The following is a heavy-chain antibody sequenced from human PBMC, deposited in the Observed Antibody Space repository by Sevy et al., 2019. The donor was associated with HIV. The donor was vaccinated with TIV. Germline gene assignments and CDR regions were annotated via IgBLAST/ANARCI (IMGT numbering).Heavy chain of an antibody. J-gene: IGHJ6*03. CDR2: INPNSGGI. CDR3: ARALNYYYMDV. CDR1: GYTFTGYY. V-gene: IGHV1-2*02. Sequence: ASVKVSCKASGYTFTGYYMHWVRQAPGQGLEWMGWINPNSGGINYAQRFQGRVTMTRETSISTAYMELSRLRSDDTAVYYCARALNYYYMDVWGKGTTVTVSS.